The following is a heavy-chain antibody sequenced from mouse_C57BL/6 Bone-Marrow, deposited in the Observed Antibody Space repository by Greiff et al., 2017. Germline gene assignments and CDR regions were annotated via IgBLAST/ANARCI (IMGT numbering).Heavy chain of an antibody. CDR1: GYTFTSYW. CDR2: IDPSDSET. D-gene: IGHD2-2*01. Sequence: QVQLKQPGAELVRPGSSVKLSCKASGYTFTSYWMHWVKQRPIQGLEWIGNIDPSDSETHYNQKFKDKATLTVDKSSSTAYMQLSSLTSEDSAVYYCARYGDDPFDVWGTGTTVTVSS. V-gene: IGHV1-52*01. CDR3: ARYGDDPFDV. J-gene: IGHJ1*03.